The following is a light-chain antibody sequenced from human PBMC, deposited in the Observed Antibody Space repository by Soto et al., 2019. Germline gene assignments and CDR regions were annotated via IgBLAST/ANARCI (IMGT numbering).Light chain of an antibody. CDR3: QQRHNWPIT. CDR1: QSLLDSNGKTS. V-gene: IGKV2-29*01. Sequence: DIVMTQTPLSLSVTPGQPASISCKSSQSLLDSNGKTSLYWYLQKPGQPPKVLIYGASSRATGVPDRFSGSGSGTDFTLTISGLEPADPGVYYCQQRHNWPITFGQGTRLEIK. CDR2: GAS. J-gene: IGKJ5*01.